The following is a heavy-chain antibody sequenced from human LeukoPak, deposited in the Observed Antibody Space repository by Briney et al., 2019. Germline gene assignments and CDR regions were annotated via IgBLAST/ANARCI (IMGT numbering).Heavy chain of an antibody. D-gene: IGHD1-14*01. CDR1: GFTFSGSA. V-gene: IGHV3-73*01. J-gene: IGHJ4*02. Sequence: GGSLRLSCVASGFTFSGSAMQWVRRTPGKGLEWVGRIRSKVNNYATAYSSSVKGRFTVSRDDSKNTTYLQMNSLKAEDTAVYYCTLLHNGHWGQGTLVTVSS. CDR2: IRSKVNNYAT. CDR3: TLLHNGH.